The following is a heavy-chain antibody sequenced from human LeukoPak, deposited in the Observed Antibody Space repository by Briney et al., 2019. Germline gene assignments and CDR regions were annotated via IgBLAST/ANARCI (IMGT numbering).Heavy chain of an antibody. Sequence: PSETLSLTCTVSGGSISTYYWSWIRQTPGKGLAWIGYIYYSGSTNYNPSLKSRVTISVDTSKNQFSLKLSSVTAADTAVYYCARAGRGVLSNFDYWGQGTLVTVSS. CDR2: IYYSGST. V-gene: IGHV4-59*01. J-gene: IGHJ4*02. CDR1: GGSISTYY. D-gene: IGHD4/OR15-4a*01. CDR3: ARAGRGVLSNFDY.